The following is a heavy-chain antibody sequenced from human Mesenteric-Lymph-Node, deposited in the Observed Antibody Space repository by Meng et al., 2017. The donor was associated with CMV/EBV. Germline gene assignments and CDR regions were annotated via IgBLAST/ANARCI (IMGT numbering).Heavy chain of an antibody. Sequence: ASGYTFTNYAITWVRQAPGQGLEWMGWISTYNGKANYAQKFQDRVTMTTDTSTSIAYMEGRSLRSDDTAVYYCARKPWSGYYGDFDYWGQGTLVTVSS. D-gene: IGHD3-3*01. V-gene: IGHV1-18*01. CDR3: ARKPWSGYYGDFDY. J-gene: IGHJ4*02. CDR1: GYTFTNYA. CDR2: ISTYNGKA.